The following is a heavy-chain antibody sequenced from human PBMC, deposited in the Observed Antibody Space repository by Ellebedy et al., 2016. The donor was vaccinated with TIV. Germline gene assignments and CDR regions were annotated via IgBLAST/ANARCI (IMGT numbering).Heavy chain of an antibody. Sequence: GESLKISXAASGFTFSSYAMHWARQAPGKGLEWVSVIYSGGSTYYADSVKGRFTISRDNSKNTLYLQMNSLRAEDTAVYYCAAGGGTTGTSVFGMDVWGQGTTVTVSS. CDR2: IYSGGST. CDR3: AAGGGTTGTSVFGMDV. J-gene: IGHJ6*02. D-gene: IGHD1-1*01. V-gene: IGHV3-53*01. CDR1: GFTFSSYA.